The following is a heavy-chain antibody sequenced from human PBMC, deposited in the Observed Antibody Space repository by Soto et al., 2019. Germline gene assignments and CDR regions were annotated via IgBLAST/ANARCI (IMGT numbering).Heavy chain of an antibody. CDR1: GFTFSSYG. Sequence: PGESLKISCAASGFTFSSYGMHWVRQAPGKGLEWVAVIWYDGSNKYYADSVKGRFTISRDNSKNTLYLQMNSLRAEDTAVYYCARGIDYGASAGVFDSLGQGTLVTISS. V-gene: IGHV3-33*01. CDR2: IWYDGSNK. J-gene: IGHJ4*02. CDR3: ARGIDYGASAGVFDS. D-gene: IGHD4-17*01.